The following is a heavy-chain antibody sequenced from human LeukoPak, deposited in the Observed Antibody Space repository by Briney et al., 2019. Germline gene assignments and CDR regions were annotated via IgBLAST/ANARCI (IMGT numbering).Heavy chain of an antibody. CDR3: ARESGYEHHSSGWFDS. CDR2: ISYDGSNT. D-gene: IGHD6-25*01. CDR1: GFTLRSYA. Sequence: AGGSLRLSCAASGFTLRSYAIHWGRQAPGKGLECVAVISYDGSNTYYADSVTRRFTISRDNYKTPLYLQMNSLRAEDTAVYYCARESGYEHHSSGWFDSWGQGTLVTVSS. V-gene: IGHV3-30-3*01. J-gene: IGHJ5*01.